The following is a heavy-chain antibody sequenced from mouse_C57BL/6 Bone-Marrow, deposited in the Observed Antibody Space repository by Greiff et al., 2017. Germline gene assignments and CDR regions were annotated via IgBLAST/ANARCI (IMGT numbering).Heavy chain of an antibody. Sequence: EVQGVDSGGGLVQSGRSLRLSCATSGFTFSDFYMEWVRQAPGKGLEWIAASRNKANDYTTEYSASVKGRFIVSRDTSQSILYLQMNALRAEDTAIYYCARDVYGMDYWGQGTSVTVSS. V-gene: IGHV7-1*01. J-gene: IGHJ4*01. CDR2: SRNKANDYTT. CDR1: GFTFSDFY. CDR3: ARDVYGMDY.